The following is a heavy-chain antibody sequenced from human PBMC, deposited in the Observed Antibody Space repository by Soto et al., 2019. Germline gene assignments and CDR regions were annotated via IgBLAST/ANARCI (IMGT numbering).Heavy chain of an antibody. CDR3: AKWPRELPKDDAFDI. Sequence: GGALRLSCAASGFTFSSYWMSWVRQAPGKGLEWVANIKQDGSEKYYVDSVKGRFTISRDNAKNSLYLQMNSLRAEDTAVYYCAKWPRELPKDDAFDIWGQGTMVTVPS. CDR1: GFTFSSYW. CDR2: IKQDGSEK. D-gene: IGHD1-26*01. J-gene: IGHJ3*02. V-gene: IGHV3-7*03.